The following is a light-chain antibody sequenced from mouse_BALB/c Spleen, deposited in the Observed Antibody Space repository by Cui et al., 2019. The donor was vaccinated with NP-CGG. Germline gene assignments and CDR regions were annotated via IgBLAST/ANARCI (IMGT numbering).Light chain of an antibody. CDR1: TGAVTTSNY. CDR2: GTN. CDR3: ALWYSNHWV. Sequence: QAVVTQESALTTSPGETVTLTCRSSTGAVTTSNYANWVQEKTDHLFTGLIGGTNNRAPGVPAKFSGPLIGNKAALPFTGARTENEEIYFCALWYSNHWVFGGGTKLTVL. V-gene: IGLV1*01. J-gene: IGLJ1*01.